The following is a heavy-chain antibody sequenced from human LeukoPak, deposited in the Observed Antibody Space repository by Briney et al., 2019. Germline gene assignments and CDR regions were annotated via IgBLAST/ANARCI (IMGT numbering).Heavy chain of an antibody. D-gene: IGHD5-18*01. CDR2: IYPGDSDT. J-gene: IGHJ4*02. CDR1: GYSFTSYW. Sequence: GESVKISCKGSGYSFTSYWIGWVRQMPGKGLEWMGIIYPGDSDTRYSPSFQGQVTISADKSISTAYLQWSSLKASDTAMYYCAIWYLGYSYRYRGEDYFDYWCQGTLVTVSS. V-gene: IGHV5-51*01. CDR3: AIWYLGYSYRYRGEDYFDY.